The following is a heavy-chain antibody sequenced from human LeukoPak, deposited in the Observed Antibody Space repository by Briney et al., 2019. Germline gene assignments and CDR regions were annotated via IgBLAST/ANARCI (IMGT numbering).Heavy chain of an antibody. CDR2: IKSKTNGGTT. Sequence: GGSLRLSCAASGFTFSDAWMTWVRQAPGKGLEWVGRIKSKTNGGTTDYAAPVEGRFTISRGDSKNTLYFQMNSLKTEDTAVYYCTALGYPQYFHHWGQGTLVTVSS. J-gene: IGHJ4*02. CDR1: GFTFSDAW. CDR3: TALGYPQYFHH. V-gene: IGHV3-15*01. D-gene: IGHD2-15*01.